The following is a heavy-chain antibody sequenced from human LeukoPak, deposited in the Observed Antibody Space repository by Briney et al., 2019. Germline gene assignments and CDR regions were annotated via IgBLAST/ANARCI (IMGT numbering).Heavy chain of an antibody. D-gene: IGHD3-22*01. CDR3: ARGAGYYDSSGYDNFDY. CDR1: GYTFTGYY. Sequence: GASVKVSCKASGYTFTGYYMHWVRQAPGQGLEWMGWMNPNSGGTNCAQKFQGRVTMTRDTSISTAYMELSRLRSDDTAVYYCARGAGYYDSSGYDNFDYWGQGTLVTVSS. V-gene: IGHV1-2*02. CDR2: MNPNSGGT. J-gene: IGHJ4*02.